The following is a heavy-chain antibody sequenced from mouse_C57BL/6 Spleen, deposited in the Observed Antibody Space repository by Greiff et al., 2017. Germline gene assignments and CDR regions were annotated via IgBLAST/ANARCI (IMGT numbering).Heavy chain of an antibody. Sequence: VKVVESGAELVKPGASVKISCKASGYAFSSYWMNWVKQRPGKGLEWIGQIYPGDGDTNYNGKFKGKATLTADKSSSTAYMQLSSLTSEDSAVYFCARSGSNHLDYWGQGTTLTVSS. V-gene: IGHV1-80*01. CDR1: GYAFSSYW. CDR3: ARSGSNHLDY. CDR2: IYPGDGDT. D-gene: IGHD2-5*01. J-gene: IGHJ2*01.